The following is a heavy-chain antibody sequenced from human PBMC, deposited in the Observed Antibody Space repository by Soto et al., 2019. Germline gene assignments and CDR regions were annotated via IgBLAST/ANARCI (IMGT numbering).Heavy chain of an antibody. Sequence: GALRLSCAASGFTFSSYWMHWVRQAPGKGLVWVSRINSDGSSTSYADSVKGRFTISRDNAKNTLYLQMNSLRAEDTAVYYCARMGSGWYYGMDVWGQGTTVTVSS. CDR1: GFTFSSYW. J-gene: IGHJ6*02. CDR3: ARMGSGWYYGMDV. CDR2: INSDGSST. V-gene: IGHV3-74*01. D-gene: IGHD6-19*01.